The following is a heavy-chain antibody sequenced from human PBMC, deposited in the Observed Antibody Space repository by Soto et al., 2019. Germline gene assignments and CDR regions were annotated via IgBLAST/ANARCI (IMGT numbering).Heavy chain of an antibody. CDR2: IYSGGSA. CDR1: GVSISSSF. Sequence: QVQLQESGPGLVKPSETLSLTCSVSGVSISSSFWSWIRQPAGKGPEYIGRIYSGGSANQNPSLKSRLTMSIDTSKNQFSLRLTSVTAADTAVYYCVKDHAALGAFDFWGHGILVTVSS. J-gene: IGHJ4*01. D-gene: IGHD6-25*01. CDR3: VKDHAALGAFDF. V-gene: IGHV4-4*07.